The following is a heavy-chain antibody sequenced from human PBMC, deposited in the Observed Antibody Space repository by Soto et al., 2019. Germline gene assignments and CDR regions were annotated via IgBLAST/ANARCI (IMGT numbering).Heavy chain of an antibody. J-gene: IGHJ3*01. CDR3: AKEGQYSTAVFDF. D-gene: IGHD1-26*01. CDR2: LSRGGGTT. Sequence: EAQLVESGGDWAQPGGSLRLSCAASGFTFSSYGMRWVRQAPGKGLEWIAGLSRGGGTTYYADSVKGRFTISRDNSKNTQYLVTNTMKLQHTAMHYCAKEGQYSTAVFDFWAQGTMVTFSS. V-gene: IGHV3-23*04. CDR1: GFTFSSYG.